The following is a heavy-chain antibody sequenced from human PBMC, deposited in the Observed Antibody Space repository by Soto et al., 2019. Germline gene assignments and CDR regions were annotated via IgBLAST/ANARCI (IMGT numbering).Heavy chain of an antibody. CDR1: VYTFTNYW. V-gene: IGHV5-51*01. Sequence: DSLKISCTVSVYTFTNYWIGWVRQRPGKGLEWMGIIYPGDSDTKYNPSFQGQVTISADKSITTTYLRWTSLKASDTAIYYCAASIFYYGMDVWGQGTTVTVSS. J-gene: IGHJ6*02. CDR3: AASIFYYGMDV. CDR2: IYPGDSDT.